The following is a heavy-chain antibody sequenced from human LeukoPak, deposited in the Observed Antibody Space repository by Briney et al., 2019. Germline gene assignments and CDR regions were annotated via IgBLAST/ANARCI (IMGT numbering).Heavy chain of an antibody. V-gene: IGHV3-30*02. D-gene: IGHD6-13*01. J-gene: IGHJ4*02. CDR2: IRYDGSNE. CDR1: GFYFSSYG. CDR3: ARQVAAAGSRH. Sequence: PGESLRLACTASGFYFSSYGMHWVRQAPGKGLEWVAFIRYDGSNEQYAVYVQRRFTISRDNSKKTLSLQMNSLRAEDTAMYYCARQVAAAGSRHWGQGTLVTVSS.